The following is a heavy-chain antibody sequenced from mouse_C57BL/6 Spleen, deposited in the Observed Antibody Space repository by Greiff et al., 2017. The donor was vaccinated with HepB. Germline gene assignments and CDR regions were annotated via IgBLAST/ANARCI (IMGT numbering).Heavy chain of an antibody. D-gene: IGHD1-1*01. Sequence: HVQLQQPGAELVKPGASVKLSCKASGYTFTSYWMQWVKQRPGQGLEWIGEIDPSDSYTNYNQKFKGKATLTVDTSSSTAYMQLSSLTSEDSAVYYCANYYSGSSYWYFDVWGTGTTVTVSS. J-gene: IGHJ1*03. CDR3: ANYYSGSSYWYFDV. CDR2: IDPSDSYT. CDR1: GYTFTSYW. V-gene: IGHV1-50*01.